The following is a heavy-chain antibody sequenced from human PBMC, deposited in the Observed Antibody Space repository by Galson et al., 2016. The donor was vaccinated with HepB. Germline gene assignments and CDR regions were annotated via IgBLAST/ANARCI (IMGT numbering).Heavy chain of an antibody. CDR3: TRGGAVATALKHPVY. V-gene: IGHV1-8*01. J-gene: IGHJ4*02. Sequence: SVKVSCKASGYTFINYDINWVRQATGQGLEWMGWMNTNDGDTGYAQKFQGRVSMTRDTSTTTAYMELSSLTSDDTAVYYCTRGGAVATALKHPVYWGQGTLVTVSS. CDR1: GYTFINYD. CDR2: MNTNDGDT. D-gene: IGHD5-12*01.